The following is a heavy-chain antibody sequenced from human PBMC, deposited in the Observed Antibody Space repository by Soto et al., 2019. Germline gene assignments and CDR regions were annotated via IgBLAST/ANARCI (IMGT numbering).Heavy chain of an antibody. CDR1: GFTFSSYA. D-gene: IGHD3-22*01. J-gene: IGHJ3*02. V-gene: IGHV3-23*01. Sequence: GGSLRLSCAASGFTFSSYAMSWVRQAPGKGLEWVSAISGSGRSTYYADSVKGRFTISRDNSKNTLYLQMNSLRAEDTAVYYCPKSVYDSTGYYLDALLQTDYEAFEIWGREIMVTVSS. CDR3: PKSVYDSTGYYLDALLQTDYEAFEI. CDR2: ISGSGRST.